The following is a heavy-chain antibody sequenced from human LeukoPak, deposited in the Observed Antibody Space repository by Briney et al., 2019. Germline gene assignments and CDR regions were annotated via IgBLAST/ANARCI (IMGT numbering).Heavy chain of an antibody. V-gene: IGHV4-34*01. D-gene: IGHD6-6*01. CDR3: ARGPIAARRTFHWYFDL. CDR2: INHSGST. Sequence: SETLSLTCAVYGGSFSGHYWSWIRQPPGKGLEWIGEINHSGSTNYNPSLKSRVTISVDTSKNQFSLKLSSVTAADTAVYYCARGPIAARRTFHWYFDLWGRGTLVTVSS. J-gene: IGHJ2*01. CDR1: GGSFSGHY.